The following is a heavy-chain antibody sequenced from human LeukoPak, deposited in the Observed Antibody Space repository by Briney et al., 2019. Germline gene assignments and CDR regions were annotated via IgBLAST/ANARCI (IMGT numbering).Heavy chain of an antibody. Sequence: GRSLRLSCAASGFTFSSYAMHWVRQAPGKGLEWVAVISYDGSNKYYADSVKGRFTISRDNSKNTLYLQMNSLRAEDTAVYYCARTSWFGELPRDYWGQGTLVTVSS. D-gene: IGHD3-10*01. CDR2: ISYDGSNK. CDR3: ARTSWFGELPRDY. J-gene: IGHJ4*02. V-gene: IGHV3-30*04. CDR1: GFTFSSYA.